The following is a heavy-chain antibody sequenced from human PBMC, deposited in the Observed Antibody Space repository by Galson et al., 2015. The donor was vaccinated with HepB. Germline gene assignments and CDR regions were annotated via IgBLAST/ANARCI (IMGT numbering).Heavy chain of an antibody. CDR2: IRSSRRDYAT. V-gene: IGHV3-73*01. Sequence: SLRLSCAASGFNFSASATHWVRQTSGKGLEWVGRIRSSRRDYATTYGESVEGRFSISRDDSKNMTYLQMNSLKTEDTALYFCAAGDFPDYWSQGTLVAVSS. CDR1: GFNFSASA. CDR3: AAGDFPDY. D-gene: IGHD2-21*02. J-gene: IGHJ4*02.